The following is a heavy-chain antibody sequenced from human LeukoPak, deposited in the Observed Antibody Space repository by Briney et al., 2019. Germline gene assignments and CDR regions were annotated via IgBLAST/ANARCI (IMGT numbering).Heavy chain of an antibody. CDR3: ARVSVLELPLYYFDY. Sequence: ASVKVSCKASGYTVTSYGISWVRQAPGQGLEWMGWISAYNGNTNYAQKLQGRVTMTTDTSTSTAYMELRSLRSDDTAVYYCARVSVLELPLYYFDYWGQGTLVTVSS. V-gene: IGHV1-18*01. CDR1: GYTVTSYG. D-gene: IGHD1-7*01. J-gene: IGHJ4*02. CDR2: ISAYNGNT.